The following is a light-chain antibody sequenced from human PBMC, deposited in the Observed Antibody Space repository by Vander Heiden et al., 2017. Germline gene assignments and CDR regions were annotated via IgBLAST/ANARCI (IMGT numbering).Light chain of an antibody. CDR3: QQYDNLPLT. V-gene: IGKV1-33*01. J-gene: IGKJ4*01. CDR1: QDISNY. CDR2: DAS. Sequence: DIQMTQSPSSLSASAGDRVTITCQASQDISNYLNWYQQKPRKAPKLLIYDASNLETGVPSRFSGSGSGTDFTFTISSLQPEDIATYYCQQYDNLPLTFGGGTKVEIK.